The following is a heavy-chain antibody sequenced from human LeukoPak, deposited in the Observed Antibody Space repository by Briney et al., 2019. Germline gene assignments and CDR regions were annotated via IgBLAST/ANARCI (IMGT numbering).Heavy chain of an antibody. CDR3: AKGVIVVVPAARASWFDP. J-gene: IGHJ5*02. V-gene: IGHV3-23*01. D-gene: IGHD2-2*01. CDR1: GFTFSSNA. CDR2: ISGSGGST. Sequence: GGSLRLSCAASGFTFSSNAMSWVRQAPGKGLEWVPAISGSGGSTYYADSVKGRFTISRDNSKDTLYLQMNSLRAEDTAVYYCAKGVIVVVPAARASWFDPWGQGTLVTVSS.